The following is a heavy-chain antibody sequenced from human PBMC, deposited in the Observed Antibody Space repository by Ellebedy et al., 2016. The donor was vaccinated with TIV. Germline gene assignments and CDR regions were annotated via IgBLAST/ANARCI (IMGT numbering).Heavy chain of an antibody. J-gene: IGHJ4*02. D-gene: IGHD4-17*01. CDR1: GSPFKNHA. CDR3: ARDGKYGDYVDY. Sequence: GESLKISCAASGSPFKNHAVSWVRQAPGKGLEWVSAISGGGGTTSYADSVKGRFTVSRDNSKNTLYLQMNSLRAEDTAVYYCARDGKYGDYVDYWGQGTLVTVSS. V-gene: IGHV3-23*01. CDR2: ISGGGGTT.